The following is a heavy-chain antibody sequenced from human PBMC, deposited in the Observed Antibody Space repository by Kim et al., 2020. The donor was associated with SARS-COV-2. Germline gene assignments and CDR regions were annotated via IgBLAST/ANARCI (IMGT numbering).Heavy chain of an antibody. Sequence: SQTLSLTCAVYGGSFSGYYWSLLRQPPGKGLEWIGEINHSGSTNYNPSLKSRVTISVDTSKNQCSLKLSSVTAADTAVYYCARYAVNYDYVWGSYRPNWFDTWGQGTLVTVFS. CDR3: ARYAVNYDYVWGSYRPNWFDT. V-gene: IGHV4-34*01. J-gene: IGHJ5*02. CDR2: INHSGST. D-gene: IGHD3-16*02. CDR1: GGSFSGYY.